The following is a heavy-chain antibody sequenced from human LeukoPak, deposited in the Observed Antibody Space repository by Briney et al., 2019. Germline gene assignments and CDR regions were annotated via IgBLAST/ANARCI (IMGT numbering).Heavy chain of an antibody. V-gene: IGHV1-8*01. CDR1: GYTFTSYD. Sequence: GASVNVSCKASGYTFTSYDINWVRQATGQGLEWMGWMNPNSGNTGYAQKFQGRVTMTRNTSISTAYMELSSLRSEDTAVYYCARERAGGWYDSSGYPDYWGQGTLVTVSS. D-gene: IGHD3-22*01. CDR3: ARERAGGWYDSSGYPDY. CDR2: MNPNSGNT. J-gene: IGHJ4*02.